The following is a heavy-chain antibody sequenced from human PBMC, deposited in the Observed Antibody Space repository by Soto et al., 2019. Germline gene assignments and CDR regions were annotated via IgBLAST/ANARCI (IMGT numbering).Heavy chain of an antibody. CDR3: ARGNIVVVTAILDWFDP. Sequence: SETLCLTCTVSGGSISSGDYYWSWIRQPPGKGLEWIGYIYYSGSTYYNPSLKSRVTISVDTSKNQFSLKLSSVTAADTAVYYCARGNIVVVTAILDWFDPWGQGILVTVSS. J-gene: IGHJ5*02. D-gene: IGHD2-21*02. CDR1: GGSISSGDYY. V-gene: IGHV4-30-4*01. CDR2: IYYSGST.